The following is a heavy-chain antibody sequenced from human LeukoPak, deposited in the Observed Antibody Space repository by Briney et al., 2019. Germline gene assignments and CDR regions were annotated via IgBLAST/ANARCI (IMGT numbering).Heavy chain of an antibody. CDR3: AKDPNYYGSGSYLISWFDP. J-gene: IGHJ5*02. CDR1: GFTFSSYA. V-gene: IGHV3-23*01. CDR2: ISGSGGST. D-gene: IGHD3-10*01. Sequence: PGGSLRLSCAASGFTFSSYAMSWVRQAPGKGLECVSAISGSGGSTYYADSVKGRFTISRDNSKNTLYLQMNSLRAEDTAVYYCAKDPNYYGSGSYLISWFDPWGQGTLVTVSS.